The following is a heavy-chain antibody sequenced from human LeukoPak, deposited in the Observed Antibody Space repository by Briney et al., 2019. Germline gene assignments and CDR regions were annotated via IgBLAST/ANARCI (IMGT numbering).Heavy chain of an antibody. J-gene: IGHJ5*02. CDR1: GDSVSSNSAA. Sequence: SQTLSLTCAISGDSVSSNSAAWNWIRQSPSRGLEWLGRTYYRSKWYNDYAVSVKSRITINPDTSKNQFSLQLNSVTPEDTAVYYCAASHGRGASSGWYLISRWFDPWGQGTLVTVSS. V-gene: IGHV6-1*01. D-gene: IGHD6-19*01. CDR3: AASHGRGASSGWYLISRWFDP. CDR2: TYYRSKWYN.